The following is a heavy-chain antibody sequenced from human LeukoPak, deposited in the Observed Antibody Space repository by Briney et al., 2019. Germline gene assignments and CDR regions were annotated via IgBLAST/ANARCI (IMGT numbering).Heavy chain of an antibody. V-gene: IGHV4-38-2*01. CDR2: IYHSGST. J-gene: IGHJ4*02. D-gene: IGHD3-22*01. Sequence: SETLSLTCAVSGYSISSGYCCGWIRQPPGKGLEWIGSIYHSGSTYYNPSLKSRVTISVDTSKNQFSLKLSSVTAADTAVYYCARRKSSGYYDWWGQGTLVTVSS. CDR1: GYSISSGYC. CDR3: ARRKSSGYYDW.